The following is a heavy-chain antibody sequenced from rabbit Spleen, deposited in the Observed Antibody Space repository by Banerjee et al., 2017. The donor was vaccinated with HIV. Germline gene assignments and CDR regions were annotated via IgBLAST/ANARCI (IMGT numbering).Heavy chain of an antibody. D-gene: IGHD1-1*01. Sequence: QSLEESGGDLVKPGASLTLTCTASGFSFSSTYWMCWVRQAPGKGLEWIACIDTGSSGFTYFATWAKGRFTCSKTSSTTVTLQMTRLTAADTATYFCARDTSSSFSSYGMDLWGQGTLVTVS. CDR2: IDTGSSGFT. CDR1: GFSFSSTYW. CDR3: ARDTSSSFSSYGMDL. V-gene: IGHV1S40*01. J-gene: IGHJ6*01.